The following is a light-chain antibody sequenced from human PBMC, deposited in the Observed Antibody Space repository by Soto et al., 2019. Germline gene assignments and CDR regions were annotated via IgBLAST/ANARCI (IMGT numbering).Light chain of an antibody. J-gene: IGKJ3*01. V-gene: IGKV1-27*01. CDR3: QKYNRAS. Sequence: DIQMTQSPSSLSASVGDRVTITCRASQGISNYVAWYQQKPGKVPKLLIYAASTLQSGVPSRFSGSGSGTDFTLTISSLPPEDVATYYCQKYNRASFGPGTKVVIK. CDR2: AAS. CDR1: QGISNY.